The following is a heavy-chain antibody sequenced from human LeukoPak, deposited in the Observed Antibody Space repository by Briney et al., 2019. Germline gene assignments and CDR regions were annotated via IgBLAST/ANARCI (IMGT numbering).Heavy chain of an antibody. V-gene: IGHV1-69*13. D-gene: IGHD6-6*01. CDR3: ASLAARPKYFQH. CDR1: GGTFSSYA. CDR2: IIPIFGTA. J-gene: IGHJ1*01. Sequence: GASVKVSCKASGGTFSSYAISWVRQAPGQGLEWMGGIIPIFGTANYAQKFQGRVTITADESTSTAYMELSSLRSEDTAVYYCASLAARPKYFQHWGQGTLVTVSS.